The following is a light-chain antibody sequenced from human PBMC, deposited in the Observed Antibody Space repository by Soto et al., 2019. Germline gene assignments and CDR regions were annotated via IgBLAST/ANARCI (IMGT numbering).Light chain of an antibody. CDR1: QSISNF. Sequence: DIQMTQSPSSLSVSVGDRVTITCRASQSISNFLHWYQQAPGKAPKLLIYASSNLQSGVPSRFSGSRSGTDFSLTISSLKPEDLATYYCQQSYSTPYTFGQGTKLEIK. J-gene: IGKJ2*01. CDR3: QQSYSTPYT. V-gene: IGKV1-39*01. CDR2: ASS.